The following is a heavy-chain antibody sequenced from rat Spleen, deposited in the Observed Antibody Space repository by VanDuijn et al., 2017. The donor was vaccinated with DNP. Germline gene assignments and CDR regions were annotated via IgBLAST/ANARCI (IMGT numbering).Heavy chain of an antibody. CDR1: GFALSDYY. V-gene: IGHV5-22*01. J-gene: IGHJ1*01. Sequence: EVQLVESGGGLEQPGRALNLSCKASGFALSDYYMAWVRQTPKTGLEWVAYISYDGGITNYGDSVKGRFTISRDNAKNTLYLQMNSLRSEDTATYYCARGSGTYYWYFDFWGPGTMVTVSS. D-gene: IGHD5-1*01. CDR2: ISYDGGIT. CDR3: ARGSGTYYWYFDF.